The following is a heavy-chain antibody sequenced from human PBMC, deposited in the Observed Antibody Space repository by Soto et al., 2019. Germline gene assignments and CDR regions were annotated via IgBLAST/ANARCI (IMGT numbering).Heavy chain of an antibody. CDR3: ARDRVESGYPEYFQH. Sequence: EVQLVESGGGLIQPGGSLRLSCAASGFTVSSNYMSWVRQAPGKGLEWVSVIYSGGSTYYAESVKGRFTISRDNSKNTLYLQMNSLRAEDTAVYYCARDRVESGYPEYFQHWGQGILVTVSS. V-gene: IGHV3-53*01. J-gene: IGHJ1*01. CDR2: IYSGGST. CDR1: GFTVSSNY. D-gene: IGHD3-22*01.